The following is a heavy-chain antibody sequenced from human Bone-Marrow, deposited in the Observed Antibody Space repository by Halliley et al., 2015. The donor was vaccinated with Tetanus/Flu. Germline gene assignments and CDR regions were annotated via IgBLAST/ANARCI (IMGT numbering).Heavy chain of an antibody. D-gene: IGHD2-15*01. Sequence: TLSLTCTISDGSISGYYWSWIRQAPEKGLEWIGYIHYSGDTNYNPSLKSRVTISVGTSKNQFSLKLTSVTAADTAVYYCTGGGGWLTDNWGQGTLVTVSS. J-gene: IGHJ4*02. V-gene: IGHV4-59*01. CDR2: IHYSGDT. CDR3: TGGGGWLTDN. CDR1: DGSISGYY.